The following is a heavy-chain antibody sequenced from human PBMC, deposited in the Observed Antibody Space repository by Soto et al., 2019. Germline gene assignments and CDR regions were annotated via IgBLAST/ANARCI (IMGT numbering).Heavy chain of an antibody. CDR2: ISVSGVDT. D-gene: IGHD3-10*01. J-gene: IGHJ4*02. CDR3: AREPPYVARGINPFFDH. V-gene: IGHV3-23*01. CDR1: GFTFSAYA. Sequence: PGGSLRLSCAASGFTFSAYALTWVRQTPGKGLEWVASISVSGVDTYYADSVKGRFTISRDTSRNTLYLQMNSLRAEDTAVYYCAREPPYVARGINPFFDHWGQGTPVTVSS.